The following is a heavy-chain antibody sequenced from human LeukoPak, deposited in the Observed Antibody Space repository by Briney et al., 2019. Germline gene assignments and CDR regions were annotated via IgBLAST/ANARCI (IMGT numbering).Heavy chain of an antibody. CDR3: ARAIAVTPWYFDL. CDR1: GFTFSDYH. J-gene: IGHJ2*01. V-gene: IGHV3-11*03. CDR2: IRSSGSDT. D-gene: IGHD6-19*01. Sequence: AGSLRLSCAASGFTFSDYHMSWIRQAPGKGLEWISYIRSSGSDTNYADSVRGRFTISRDNAKNSLYLQMNSLRAEDTAVYYCARAIAVTPWYFDLWGRGTLVTVSS.